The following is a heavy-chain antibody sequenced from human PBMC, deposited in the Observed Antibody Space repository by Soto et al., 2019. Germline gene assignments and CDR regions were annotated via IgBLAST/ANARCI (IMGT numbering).Heavy chain of an antibody. CDR1: GFTFSSYG. Sequence: QVQLVESGGGVVQPGRSLRLSCAASGFTFSSYGMHWVRQAPGKGLEWVAVIWYDGSNKYYADSVKGRFTISRDNSKNTLYLQMNSLRAEDTAVYYCARDRGRGTPWAWGQGTLVTVSS. V-gene: IGHV3-33*01. J-gene: IGHJ5*02. CDR3: ARDRGRGTPWA. D-gene: IGHD3-16*01. CDR2: IWYDGSNK.